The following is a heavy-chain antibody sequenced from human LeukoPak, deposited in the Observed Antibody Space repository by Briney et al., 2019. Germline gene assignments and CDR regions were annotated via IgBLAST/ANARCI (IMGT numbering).Heavy chain of an antibody. CDR1: GGSISSSSYY. J-gene: IGHJ4*02. V-gene: IGHV4-39*01. Sequence: SETLSLTCTVSGGSISSSSYYWGWIRQPPGKGLEWIGSIYYSGSTYYNPSLKSRVTISVDTSKNQFSLKLSSVTAADTAVYYCARQRSISAADFFDYWGQGTLVTVSS. CDR2: IYYSGST. CDR3: ARQRSISAADFFDY. D-gene: IGHD6-13*01.